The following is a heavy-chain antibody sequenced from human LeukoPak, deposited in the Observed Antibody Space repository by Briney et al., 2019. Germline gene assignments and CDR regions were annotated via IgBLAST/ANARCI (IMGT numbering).Heavy chain of an antibody. Sequence: GGSLRLSCAASGYTFGDYGMSWVRQVPGKGLEWVSGLNRNGDITGYADFVQGRFTISRDNSKNSLYLQMNSLRVEDTALYYCAKEAHGYNYYFDYWGQGTLVTVSS. CDR3: AKEAHGYNYYFDY. J-gene: IGHJ4*02. V-gene: IGHV3-20*04. CDR1: GYTFGDYG. CDR2: LNRNGDIT. D-gene: IGHD5-24*01.